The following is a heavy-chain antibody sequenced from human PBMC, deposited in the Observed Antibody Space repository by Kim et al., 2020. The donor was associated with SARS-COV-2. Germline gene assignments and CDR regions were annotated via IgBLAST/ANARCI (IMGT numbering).Heavy chain of an antibody. CDR2: IYYSGST. D-gene: IGHD5-12*01. J-gene: IGHJ6*02. Sequence: SETLSLTCTVSGGSISSGGYYWSWIRQHPGKGLEWIGYIYYSGSTYYNPSLKSRVTISVDTSKNQFSLKLSSVTAADTAVYYCARVPGGYSGYDLGYYGMDVWGQGTTVTVSS. CDR1: GGSISSGGYY. CDR3: ARVPGGYSGYDLGYYGMDV. V-gene: IGHV4-31*03.